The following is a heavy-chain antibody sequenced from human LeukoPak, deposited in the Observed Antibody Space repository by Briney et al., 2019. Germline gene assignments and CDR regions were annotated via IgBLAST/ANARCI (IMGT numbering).Heavy chain of an antibody. J-gene: IGHJ3*02. D-gene: IGHD1-26*01. CDR1: GFTFSSYG. V-gene: IGHV3-30*18. CDR2: ISYDGTNK. CDR3: AKERWELRSGAFDI. Sequence: GSLRLSCAASGFTFSSYGMHWVRQAPGKGLEWVAVISYDGTNKYYADSVKGRFSISRDNSKNALYLQMNSLRAEDTAVYYCAKERWELRSGAFDIWGQGTKVTVSS.